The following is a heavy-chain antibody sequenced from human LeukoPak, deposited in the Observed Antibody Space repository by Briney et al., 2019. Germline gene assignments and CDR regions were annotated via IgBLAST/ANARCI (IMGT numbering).Heavy chain of an antibody. CDR1: DGSISSYY. D-gene: IGHD2-2*01. CDR2: IYYSGST. Sequence: SETLSLTCTVSDGSISSYYWSWIRQPPGKGLEWIGYIYYSGSTNYNPSLKSRVTISVDTSKNQFSLKLSSVTAADTAVYYCAREICSSTSCAGNWFDPWGQGTLVTVSS. CDR3: AREICSSTSCAGNWFDP. V-gene: IGHV4-59*01. J-gene: IGHJ5*02.